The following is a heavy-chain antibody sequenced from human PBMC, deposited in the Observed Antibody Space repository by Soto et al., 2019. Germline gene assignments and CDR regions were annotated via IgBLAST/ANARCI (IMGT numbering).Heavy chain of an antibody. CDR3: ARDSYGSGSYYIYYYYYYGMDV. D-gene: IGHD3-10*01. CDR1: GYTFTDYY. V-gene: IGHV1-2*02. J-gene: IGHJ6*02. CDR2: INPNSGGT. Sequence: GASVKVSCKASGYTFTDYYVHWVRQAPGQGLEWMGWINPNSGGTNYAQKFQGRVTMTRDTSISTAYMELSRLRSDDTAVYYCARDSYGSGSYYIYYYYYYGMDVWGQGTTVTVSS.